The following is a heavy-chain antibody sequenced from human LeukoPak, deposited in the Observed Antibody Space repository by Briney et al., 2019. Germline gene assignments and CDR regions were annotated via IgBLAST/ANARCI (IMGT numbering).Heavy chain of an antibody. CDR2: IYYSGST. J-gene: IGHJ4*02. CDR3: AREMATPYFDY. V-gene: IGHV4-59*01. D-gene: IGHD5-24*01. CDR1: GGSISSYY. Sequence: PSETLSLTCTVSGGSISSYYWSWIRQPPGKGLEWIGYIYYSGSTNYNPSLKSRVTISVDTSKNQFSLKLSSVTVADTAVYYCAREMATPYFDYWGQGTLVTVSS.